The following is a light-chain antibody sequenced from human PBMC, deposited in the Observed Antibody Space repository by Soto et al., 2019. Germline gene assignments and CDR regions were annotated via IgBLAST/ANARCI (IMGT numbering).Light chain of an antibody. Sequence: QSVLTQPPSVSAAPGQKVTISCSGSSSNIGNNYVSWYQQLPGTAPKLLIYDSNKRPSGIPDRFSGSKSGTSATLGITGLQTVDEADYYCGTWDSSLSVGVFGGGTKLTVL. CDR2: DSN. CDR3: GTWDSSLSVGV. V-gene: IGLV1-51*01. J-gene: IGLJ2*01. CDR1: SSNIGNNY.